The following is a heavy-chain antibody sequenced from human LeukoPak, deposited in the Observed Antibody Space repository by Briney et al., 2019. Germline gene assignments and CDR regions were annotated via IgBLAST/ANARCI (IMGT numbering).Heavy chain of an antibody. D-gene: IGHD6-13*01. CDR2: SYSGGST. Sequence: GGSLRLSCAASGFSVSSNYINWVRQAPGKGLEWVSVSYSGGSTYYADSVKGRITISRENPKNTLYLQMNRFRAEDQAVYYCATSPGSSWYEGLALWGQGTLVTVSS. V-gene: IGHV3-66*01. CDR1: GFSVSSNY. J-gene: IGHJ4*02. CDR3: ATSPGSSWYEGLAL.